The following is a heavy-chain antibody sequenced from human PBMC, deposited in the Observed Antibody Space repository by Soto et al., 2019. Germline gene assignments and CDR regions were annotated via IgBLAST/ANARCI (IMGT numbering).Heavy chain of an antibody. J-gene: IGHJ4*02. CDR2: IYYSGST. CDR3: ATNSDYGDYYFDY. D-gene: IGHD4-17*01. V-gene: IGHV4-39*01. Sequence: PSETLSLTCTVSGGSISSSSYYWGWIRQPPGKGLEWIGSIYYSGSTYYNPSLKSRVTISVDTSKNQFSLKLSSVTAADTAVYYCATNSDYGDYYFDYWGQGTLVTVSS. CDR1: GGSISSSSYY.